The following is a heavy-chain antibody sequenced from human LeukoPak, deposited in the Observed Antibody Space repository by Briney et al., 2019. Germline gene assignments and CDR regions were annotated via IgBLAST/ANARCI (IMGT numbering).Heavy chain of an antibody. J-gene: IGHJ4*02. D-gene: IGHD3/OR15-3a*01. Sequence: PGGSLRLSCAASGFTFSTYWMHWVRQAPGEGLVWVSRIKSDGSDTSYADSVKGRFTISRDNAKNTLYLQMNSLRAEDTAVYYRARGFWTGVEYWGQGALVTVSS. CDR2: IKSDGSDT. CDR3: ARGFWTGVEY. CDR1: GFTFSTYW. V-gene: IGHV3-74*01.